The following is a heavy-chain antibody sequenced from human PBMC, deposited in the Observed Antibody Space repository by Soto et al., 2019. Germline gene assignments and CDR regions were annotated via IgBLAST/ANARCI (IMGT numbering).Heavy chain of an antibody. V-gene: IGHV3-74*01. CDR3: AREPRVSSTGTGSH. Sequence: PGESLKISCAVSGFTFSAYWMHWVRQVPGKGLTWVSRISDDGSTATYADSVKGRFVISRDNAKNSLYLEMNTLRADDSGLYYWAREPRVSSTGTGSHWGRGTLVPVSS. CDR2: ISDDGSTA. D-gene: IGHD1-1*01. CDR1: GFTFSAYW. J-gene: IGHJ4*02.